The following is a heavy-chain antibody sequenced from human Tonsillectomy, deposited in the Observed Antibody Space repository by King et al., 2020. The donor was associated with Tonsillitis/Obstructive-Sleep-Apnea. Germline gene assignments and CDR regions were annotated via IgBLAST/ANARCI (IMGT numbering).Heavy chain of an antibody. V-gene: IGHV4-34*01. CDR1: GGSFSGYY. J-gene: IGHJ3*02. CDR3: ARASEAFDI. D-gene: IGHD6-6*01. CDR2: IDHSGST. Sequence: VQLPQWGAGLLKPSETLSLTCAVYGGSFSGYYWSWIRQPPGRGLEWIGEIDHSGSTNYNPSLKSRVTMSADTSKTLFSLKLSSVTAADTAVYYCARASEAFDIWGQGTMVTVSS.